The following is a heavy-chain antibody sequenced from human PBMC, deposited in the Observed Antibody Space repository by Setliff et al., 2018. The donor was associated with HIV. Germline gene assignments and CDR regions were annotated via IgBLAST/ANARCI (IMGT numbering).Heavy chain of an antibody. J-gene: IGHJ4*02. V-gene: IGHV4-4*02. CDR3: ADPPAGL. CDR1: FFSLGGTHY. D-gene: IGHD3-10*01. Sequence: LSLPFSFSFFSLGGTHYWHWVRQPPGRGLEWIGDIHHSGDTNYNPSLKSRVTLSIDNFNNQFSLKLTSVTAADTAIYYCADPPAGLWGQGILVTVSS. CDR2: IHHSGDT.